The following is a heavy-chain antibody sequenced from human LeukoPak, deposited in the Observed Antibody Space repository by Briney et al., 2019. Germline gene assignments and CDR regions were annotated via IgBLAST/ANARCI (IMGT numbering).Heavy chain of an antibody. CDR1: GFTFSSYS. Sequence: GGSLRLSCAASGFTFSSYSMNWVRQAPGKGLEWVSSISSSSIYIYYADSLKSRFTISRDNAKNSLYLQMNSLRAEDTAVYYCARGADNYGYIFDYWGQGTLVTVSS. D-gene: IGHD5-18*01. J-gene: IGHJ4*02. CDR3: ARGADNYGYIFDY. V-gene: IGHV3-21*01. CDR2: ISSSSIYI.